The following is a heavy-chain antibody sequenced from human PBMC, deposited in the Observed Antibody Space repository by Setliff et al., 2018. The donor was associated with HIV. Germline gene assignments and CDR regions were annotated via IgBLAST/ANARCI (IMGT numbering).Heavy chain of an antibody. J-gene: IGHJ3*02. CDR1: GGSITNGGYY. CDR2: IYTSGST. D-gene: IGHD5-18*01. V-gene: IGHV4-61*09. Sequence: PSETLSLTCTVSGGSITNGGYYWSWIRQPAGKGLEWIGHIYTSGSTNFNPSLKSRVTISMDMSKNQFSLKLTSLTAADTAVYYCARATPGYNYGSRHAFDIWGQGTKVTVSS. CDR3: ARATPGYNYGSRHAFDI.